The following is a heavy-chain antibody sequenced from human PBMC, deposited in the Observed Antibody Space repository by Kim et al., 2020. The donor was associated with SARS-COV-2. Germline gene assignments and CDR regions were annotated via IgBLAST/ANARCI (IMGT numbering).Heavy chain of an antibody. D-gene: IGHD5-18*01. V-gene: IGHV4-39*02. J-gene: IGHJ5*01. CDR2: VFVTGAT. CDR3: AGDSRAAMVSRWFGP. Sequence: SETLSLTCAVSGTSINDDAYYWSWLRQPPGQGLVWIGCVFVTGATDYNPSRDSRVTISFDTPKNDLSLSLRSVTAADTAVYYCAGDSRAAMVSRWFGPWGRGILVTVSS. CDR1: GTSINDDAYY.